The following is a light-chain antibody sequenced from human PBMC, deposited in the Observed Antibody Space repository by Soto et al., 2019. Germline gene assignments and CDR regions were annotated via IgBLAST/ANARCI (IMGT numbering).Light chain of an antibody. J-gene: IGLJ1*01. CDR1: SSDFGGYTY. CDR2: DAT. CDR3: SSYTSTSTYV. Sequence: QSVLTQPASLSGSPGQSITISCTGTSSDFGGYTYVSWYQQHPGKAPKLMIFDATSRPSGVSNRFSGSKSDNTASLTIAGLQAEDEADYYCSSYTSTSTYVFGTGTRSPS. V-gene: IGLV2-14*03.